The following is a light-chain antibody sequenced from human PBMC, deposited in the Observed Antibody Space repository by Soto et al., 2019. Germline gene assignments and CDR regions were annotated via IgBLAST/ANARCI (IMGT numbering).Light chain of an antibody. CDR2: GAS. Sequence: DIQLTQSPSFLSASVGDRVTITCRASQGISNYLAWYQQKPGKAPNLLIYGASTLQSGVPSRFSGGRSGTEFLITISSLQPEEDATTYCHQKKCYSFTVGPGTRLEIK. V-gene: IGKV1-9*01. CDR1: QGISNY. CDR3: HQKKCYSFT. J-gene: IGKJ5*01.